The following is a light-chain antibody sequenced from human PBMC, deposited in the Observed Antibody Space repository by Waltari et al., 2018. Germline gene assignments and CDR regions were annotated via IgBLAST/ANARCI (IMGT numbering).Light chain of an antibody. V-gene: IGLV3-21*02. CDR2: DYR. CDR3: QVWDNGSDPLPV. Sequence: SYILTQVPSVSVAPGQTARISCGGTNIGTKSLHWYQRKPGQAPVLVVYDYRDRPSGIPERFSGSNSGNTATLIISRAEAGDEADYYCQVWDNGSDPLPVFGGGTTLTVL. J-gene: IGLJ2*01. CDR1: NIGTKS.